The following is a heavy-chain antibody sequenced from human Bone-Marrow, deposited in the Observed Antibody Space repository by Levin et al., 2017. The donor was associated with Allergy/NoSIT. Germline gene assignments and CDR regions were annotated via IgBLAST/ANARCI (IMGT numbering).Heavy chain of an antibody. CDR2: ISSSSSYI. J-gene: IGHJ3*01. V-gene: IGHV3-21*01. CDR1: GFTFSHYN. CDR3: ARDPDSGGWYGDLDAFDV. D-gene: IGHD6-19*01. Sequence: GGSLRLSCAASGFTFSHYNINWVRQAPGKGLEWVSSISSSSSYIYYADSVKGRFTISRDNARNLVYLHMNSLRAEDTAVYYCARDPDSGGWYGDLDAFDVWGQGTMVTVSS.